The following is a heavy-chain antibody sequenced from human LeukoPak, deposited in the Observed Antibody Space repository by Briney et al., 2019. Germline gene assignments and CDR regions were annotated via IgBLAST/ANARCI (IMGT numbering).Heavy chain of an antibody. D-gene: IGHD2-2*01. Sequence: ASVKVSCKASGYTFTGYYMHWVRQAPGQGLEGMGWINPSSGGTNYAQKCQGRVTMTRDTSISTAYMELSRLRSDDTAIYYCASDVGEYCSSVSCYASDYWGQGTLVTVSS. J-gene: IGHJ4*02. CDR1: GYTFTGYY. V-gene: IGHV1-2*02. CDR2: INPSSGGT. CDR3: ASDVGEYCSSVSCYASDY.